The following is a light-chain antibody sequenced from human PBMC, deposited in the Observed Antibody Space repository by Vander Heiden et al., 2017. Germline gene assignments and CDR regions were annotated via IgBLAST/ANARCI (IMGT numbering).Light chain of an antibody. CDR3: QQYGSSPFT. CDR1: QSVTNSY. V-gene: IGKV3-20*01. J-gene: IGKJ2*01. CDR2: GAS. Sequence: DIALTQSPGTLSLSPGERATLSCRASQSVTNSYLAWYQQKPGQAPRLLIYGASSRATGIPDRFSGSGSGTDFTLTISRLEPEDFAVYYCQQYGSSPFTFGQGTKLEIK.